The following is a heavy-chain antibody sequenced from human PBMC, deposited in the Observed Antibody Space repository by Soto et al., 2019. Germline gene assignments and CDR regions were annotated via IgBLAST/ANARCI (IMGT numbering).Heavy chain of an antibody. D-gene: IGHD3-10*02. CDR1: GGSFSGYY. Sequence: LSLTCAVYGGSFSGYYWSWIRQPPGKGLEWIGEINHSGSTNYNPSLKSRVTISVDTSKNQFSLKLSSVTAADTAVYYCASLFGRYNWFDPWGQGTLVTVSS. CDR2: INHSGST. CDR3: ASLFGRYNWFDP. V-gene: IGHV4-34*01. J-gene: IGHJ5*02.